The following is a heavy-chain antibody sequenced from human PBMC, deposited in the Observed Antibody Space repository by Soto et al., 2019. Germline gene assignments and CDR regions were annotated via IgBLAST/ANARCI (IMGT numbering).Heavy chain of an antibody. D-gene: IGHD6-13*01. CDR1: EGTFTSYA. V-gene: IGHV1-69*01. CDR3: ASGASRWYPYFFDS. CDR2: IIPYYNTL. J-gene: IGHJ4*02. Sequence: QAQVVQSGAEVRKPGSSVKLSCKASEGTFTSYAIAWVRQAPGQGLEWMGGIIPYYNTLNYAQKFQDRVTITADDSTNTVYMELSSRRSDDTAVYFCASGASRWYPYFFDSWAQGTVVTVSS.